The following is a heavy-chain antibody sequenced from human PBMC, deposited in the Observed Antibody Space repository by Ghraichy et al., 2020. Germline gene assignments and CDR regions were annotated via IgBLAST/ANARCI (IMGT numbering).Heavy chain of an antibody. J-gene: IGHJ6*02. V-gene: IGHV3-7*01. D-gene: IGHD3/OR15-3a*01. CDR1: GFTFSTYW. CDR2: IKQDGSER. CDR3: ARDTGWYDFWRDYYRGYGMDV. Sequence: GGSLRLSCGASGFTFSTYWMSWVRQAPGKGLEWVANIKQDGSERHYVDFVKGRFTISRDNAKNSLYLQMNSLRAEDTAEYYCARDTGWYDFWRDYYRGYGMDVWGQGTTVTVSS.